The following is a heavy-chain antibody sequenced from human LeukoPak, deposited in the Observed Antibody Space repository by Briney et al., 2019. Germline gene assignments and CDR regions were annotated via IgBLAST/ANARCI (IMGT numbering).Heavy chain of an antibody. CDR2: IIPILRIA. J-gene: IGHJ3*02. CDR1: GGTYSSYT. D-gene: IGHD3-22*01. CDR3: AKFCDHCPYDSSGIDAFDI. Sequence: SVKVSCKASGGTYSSYTISWVRQAPGQGLEWMGRIIPILRIAKYAQKFQGRVTITEDKSTSTAYMELSSLRSADTAVYYCAKFCDHCPYDSSGIDAFDIWGQGTMVTVSS. V-gene: IGHV1-69*02.